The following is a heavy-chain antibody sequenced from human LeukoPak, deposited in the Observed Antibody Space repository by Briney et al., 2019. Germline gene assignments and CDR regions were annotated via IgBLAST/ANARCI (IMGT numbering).Heavy chain of an antibody. CDR3: ARDDSGRPDAFDI. V-gene: IGHV5-51*01. CDR2: IYPGDPET. J-gene: IGHJ3*02. Sequence: GESLKISCKGSGYSFDSYWIGWVRQMPGKGLEWMGIIYPGDPETRYSPSFQGQVTISVDKSISTAYLQWSSLKASDTAMYYCARDDSGRPDAFDIWGQGTMVTVSS. CDR1: GYSFDSYW. D-gene: IGHD1-26*01.